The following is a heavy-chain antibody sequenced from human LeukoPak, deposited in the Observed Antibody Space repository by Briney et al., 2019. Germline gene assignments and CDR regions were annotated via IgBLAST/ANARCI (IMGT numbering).Heavy chain of an antibody. CDR2: IHTSGDT. V-gene: IGHV4-61*02. D-gene: IGHD6-13*01. Sequence: SETLSLTCSVSGGSISSGNYYWSWIRQAAGKGLEWIGRIHTSGDTTYNPSLKSRVTISVDTSKNQFSLRLTSVTAADTAVYYCARTAITAAGHSWDYWGQGTLVTASS. J-gene: IGHJ4*02. CDR3: ARTAITAAGHSWDY. CDR1: GGSISSGNYY.